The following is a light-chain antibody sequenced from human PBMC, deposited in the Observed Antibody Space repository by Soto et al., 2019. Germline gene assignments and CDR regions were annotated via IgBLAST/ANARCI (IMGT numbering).Light chain of an antibody. CDR3: HHYDSTSSSWT. CDR2: AAS. J-gene: IGKJ1*01. CDR1: QSVTGSY. Sequence: EIVMTQSPATLSLSPGGRATLSCRASQSVTGSYLAWYQQKPGQAPRLVIYAASSRATGIPDRFSGSGSGTDFTLTISRLEPEDFAVYFCHHYDSTSSSWTFGQGTKVDIK. V-gene: IGKV3-20*01.